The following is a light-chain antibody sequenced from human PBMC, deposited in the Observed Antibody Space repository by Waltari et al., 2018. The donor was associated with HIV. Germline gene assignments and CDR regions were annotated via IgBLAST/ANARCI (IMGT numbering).Light chain of an antibody. CDR2: EVN. J-gene: IGLJ2*01. CDR3: SSYAGRNTLL. Sequence: QSALTQPPSASGSPGQSVTISCTGTSSDVGGYDYVSWYQQHPGTAPKLMISEVNTRPSGVPDRFSGSRSGNTASLTVSGLQAEDEAHYYCSSYAGRNTLLFGGGTKLTVL. V-gene: IGLV2-8*01. CDR1: SSDVGGYDY.